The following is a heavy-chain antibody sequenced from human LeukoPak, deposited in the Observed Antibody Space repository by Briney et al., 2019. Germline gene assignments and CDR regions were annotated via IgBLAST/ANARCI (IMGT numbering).Heavy chain of an antibody. D-gene: IGHD3-10*01. V-gene: IGHV3-33*01. CDR1: GFTFSSYG. CDR2: IWYDGSNK. Sequence: GGSLRLSCTASGFTFSSYGMHWVRQAPGKGLEWMAVIWYDGSNKYYADSVKGRFTISRDNSKNTLYLQMNSLRAEDTAVYYCARDSGGAYYAWGQGTLVTVSS. J-gene: IGHJ5*02. CDR3: ARDSGGAYYA.